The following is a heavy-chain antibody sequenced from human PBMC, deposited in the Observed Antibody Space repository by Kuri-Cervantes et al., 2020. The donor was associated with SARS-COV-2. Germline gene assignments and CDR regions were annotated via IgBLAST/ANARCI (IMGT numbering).Heavy chain of an antibody. CDR1: GYSISSGYY. CDR3: AREGDSSWYADWFDP. D-gene: IGHD6-13*01. V-gene: IGHV4-38-2*02. J-gene: IGHJ5*02. Sequence: ESLKISCAVSGYSISSGYYWGWIRQPPGKGLEWIGSTYHSGSTYYNPSLKSRVTISVDTSKNQFSLKLSSVTAADTAVYYCAREGDSSWYADWFDPWGQGTLVTVSS. CDR2: TYHSGST.